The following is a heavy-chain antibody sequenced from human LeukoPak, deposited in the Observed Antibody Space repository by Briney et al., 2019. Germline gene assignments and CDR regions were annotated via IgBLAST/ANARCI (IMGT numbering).Heavy chain of an antibody. V-gene: IGHV3-30*18. CDR2: ISYEGSNK. CDR3: AKDTYDFGSGTYPPDY. CDR1: GFTFRNYA. Sequence: PGGSLRLSCAASGFTFRNYAMHWVRQAPGKGLEWVGDISYEGSNKLYADSVKGRFTIARDNSKNTLYLQMNSLRTEDTDVYYCAKDTYDFGSGTYPPDYWGQGTLVTVSS. D-gene: IGHD3-10*01. J-gene: IGHJ4*02.